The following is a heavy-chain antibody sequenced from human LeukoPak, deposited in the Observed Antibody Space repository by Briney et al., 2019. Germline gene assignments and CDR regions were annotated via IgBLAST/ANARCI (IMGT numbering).Heavy chain of an antibody. J-gene: IGHJ6*03. Sequence: GGSLRLSCADSGFTFSNYNMNWVRQAPGKAMEWVSSITSSGTYTFYADSVKGRFTISRDNAKNSLYLQMDSLGPEDTAVYYCAGDPYSGNYGTYYYYYMDVWGKGTTVTVSS. V-gene: IGHV3-21*01. D-gene: IGHD1-26*01. CDR3: AGDPYSGNYGTYYYYYMDV. CDR1: GFTFSNYN. CDR2: ITSSGTYT.